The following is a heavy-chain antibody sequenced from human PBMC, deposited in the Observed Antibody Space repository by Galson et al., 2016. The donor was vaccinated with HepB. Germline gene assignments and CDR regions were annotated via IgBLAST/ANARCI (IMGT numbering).Heavy chain of an antibody. Sequence: SLRLSCAASGFIFSDHWMSWVRQAPGKGLEWVANITHDGNNKYYVDSVKGRFTISRDNAKNSLFLQMNRLRAEDTAVYYCARDVGYEWGQGTLVTVSS. J-gene: IGHJ1*01. CDR2: ITHDGNNK. V-gene: IGHV3-7*01. CDR1: GFIFSDHW. D-gene: IGHD2-2*01. CDR3: ARDVGYE.